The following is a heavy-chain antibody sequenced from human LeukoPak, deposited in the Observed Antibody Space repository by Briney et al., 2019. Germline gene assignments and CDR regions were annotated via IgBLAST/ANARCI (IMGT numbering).Heavy chain of an antibody. CDR3: ARHVSPYGDPGFLDV. D-gene: IGHD4-17*01. CDR2: IYYSGST. J-gene: IGHJ6*04. Sequence: SETLSLTCTVSGGSISSSSYYWGWIRQPPGKGLEWIGSIYYSGSTYYNPSLKSRVTISVDTSKNQFSLKLSSVTAADTAGYYCARHVSPYGDPGFLDVWGKGTTVTVSS. V-gene: IGHV4-39*01. CDR1: GGSISSSSYY.